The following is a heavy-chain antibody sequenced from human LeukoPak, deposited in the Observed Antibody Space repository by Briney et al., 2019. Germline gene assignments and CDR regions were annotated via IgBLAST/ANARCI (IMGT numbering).Heavy chain of an antibody. D-gene: IGHD4-17*01. CDR3: ARVPSSNGDSHDY. CDR1: GYTFTSYA. CDR2: INAGNGNT. Sequence: ASVKVSCKASGYTFTSYAMHWVRQAPGQRLEWMGWINAGNGNTKYSQEFQGRVTITRDTSASTVYMDLRGLRSEDMPVYYCARVPSSNGDSHDYWGQGTLVTVSS. V-gene: IGHV1-3*03. J-gene: IGHJ4*02.